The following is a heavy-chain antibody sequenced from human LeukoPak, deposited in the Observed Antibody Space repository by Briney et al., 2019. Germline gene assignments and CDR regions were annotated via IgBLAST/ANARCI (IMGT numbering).Heavy chain of an antibody. CDR1: GYTFSSYG. J-gene: IGHJ4*02. Sequence: ASVKVSCKASGYTFSSYGITWVRQAPGQGLEWMGWISAYNGHTKYAQKLQGRVTMTTDTSTSTAYMELGSLRSDDTAVYNCARVVRVAPYHFDYWGLGTLVTVSS. CDR2: ISAYNGHT. V-gene: IGHV1-18*01. CDR3: ARVVRVAPYHFDY. D-gene: IGHD3-10*01.